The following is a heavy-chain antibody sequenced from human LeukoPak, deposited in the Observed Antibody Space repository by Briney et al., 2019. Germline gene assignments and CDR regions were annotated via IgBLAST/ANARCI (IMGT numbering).Heavy chain of an antibody. CDR1: GFTFSYYA. CDR2: IWSDGTNE. Sequence: GRSLRLSCAASGFTFSYYAMHWVRQAPGKGLEWVALIWSDGTNEFYLDSVRGRFTISRDNSKNTVYLQMNSLRAEDTAVYYCAKDLQSSWYVHYFDYWGQGTLVTVSS. V-gene: IGHV3-33*03. J-gene: IGHJ4*02. D-gene: IGHD6-13*01. CDR3: AKDLQSSWYVHYFDY.